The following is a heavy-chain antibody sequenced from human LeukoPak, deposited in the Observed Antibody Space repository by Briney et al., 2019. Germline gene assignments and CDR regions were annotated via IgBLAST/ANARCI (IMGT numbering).Heavy chain of an antibody. J-gene: IGHJ4*02. CDR2: IKQDGSEK. V-gene: IGHV3-7*01. CDR1: GFTFSSYW. D-gene: IGHD1-26*01. CDR3: ARGKSGSYGTKGY. Sequence: GGSLRLSCVASGFTFSSYWMSWVRQAPGKGLECVADIKQDGSEKYYVDSVKGRFTISRDNAKNSLDLQMNSLRVEDTAVYYCARGKSGSYGTKGYWGQGTLVTVSS.